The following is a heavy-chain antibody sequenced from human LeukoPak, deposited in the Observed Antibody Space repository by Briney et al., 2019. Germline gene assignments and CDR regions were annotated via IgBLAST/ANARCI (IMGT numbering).Heavy chain of an antibody. CDR3: ARGIPGRSIDY. Sequence: PSETLSLTCTVSGGSMSSYYWSWIRQPPGEGLEWIGYINYSGSTTYNPSLRSRVTMSVDTSKNQLSLKLTSVTAADTAVHHCARGIPGRSIDYWGQGTLVTVSS. CDR2: INYSGST. CDR1: GGSMSSYY. D-gene: IGHD6-13*01. J-gene: IGHJ4*02. V-gene: IGHV4-59*01.